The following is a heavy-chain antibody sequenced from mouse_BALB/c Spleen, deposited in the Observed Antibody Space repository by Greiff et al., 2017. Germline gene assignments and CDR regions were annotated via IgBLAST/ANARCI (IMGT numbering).Heavy chain of an antibody. Sequence: QVQLQQSGPGLVAPSQSLSITCTVSGFSLTSYGVHWVRQPPGKGLEWLGVIWAGGSTNYNSALMSRLSNSKDNSKSQVFLKMNSLQTDDTAMYYCAGGYYGNSWFAYWGQGTLVTVSA. CDR3: AGGYYGNSWFAY. CDR2: IWAGGST. D-gene: IGHD2-1*01. J-gene: IGHJ3*01. V-gene: IGHV2-9*02. CDR1: GFSLTSYG.